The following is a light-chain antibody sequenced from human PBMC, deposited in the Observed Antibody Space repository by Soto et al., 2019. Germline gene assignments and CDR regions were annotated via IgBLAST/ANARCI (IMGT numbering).Light chain of an antibody. CDR2: WAS. CDR1: QRVLYSSNNKNY. Sequence: IVITHHPASPPVSRGERGARNCKSSQRVLYSSNNKNYLAWYQQKPGQPPKLLIYWASTRESGVPDRFSGSGSGTDFTLTISSLQAEDVTVYCCQQYYSLPRRFCQGSKVDI. CDR3: QQYYSLPRR. V-gene: IGKV4-1*01. J-gene: IGKJ1*01.